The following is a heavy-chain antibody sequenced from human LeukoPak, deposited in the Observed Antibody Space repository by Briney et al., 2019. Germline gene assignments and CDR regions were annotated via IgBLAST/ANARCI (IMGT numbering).Heavy chain of an antibody. D-gene: IGHD6-19*01. Sequence: GRSLRLSCAASGFTFSSYGMHWVRQAPGKGLEWVAVIWYDGSNKYYADSVKGRFTISRDNSKNTLYLQMNSLRAEDTAVYYCAKGAVAGTFLCDYWGRGTLVAVSS. CDR3: AKGAVAGTFLCDY. CDR1: GFTFSSYG. CDR2: IWYDGSNK. V-gene: IGHV3-33*06. J-gene: IGHJ4*02.